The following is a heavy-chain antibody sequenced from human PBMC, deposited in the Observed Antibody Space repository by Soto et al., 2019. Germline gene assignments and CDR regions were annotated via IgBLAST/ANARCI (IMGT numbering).Heavy chain of an antibody. V-gene: IGHV4-59*08. D-gene: IGHD2-2*01. CDR2: IYYAGTT. J-gene: IGHJ1*01. CDR3: ARLGAFYQAMDS. Sequence: SETLSLTCTVSDGSLSPNYWSWIRQPPGKGLEWIGYIYYAGTTTYNPSLQSRVSISLDTSKNEVSLKLTSVTAADTAVYFCARLGAFYQAMDSWGQGTLVTVSP. CDR1: DGSLSPNY.